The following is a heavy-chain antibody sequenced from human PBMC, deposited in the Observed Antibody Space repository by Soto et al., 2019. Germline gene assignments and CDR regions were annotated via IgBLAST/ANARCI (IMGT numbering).Heavy chain of an antibody. V-gene: IGHV1-69*01. Sequence: QVHLVQSGAEVKKPGSSVKVSCKTSGGSFNNYAVSWVRQAPGQGLEWMGGIIPNFDTPNYAQKFQDRVTLIADESTNTGYMELRSLRSNDMAVYYCAVAMVREILIFESSGMHVWGQGTTVIVSS. D-gene: IGHD3-10*01. CDR2: IIPNFDTP. CDR1: GGSFNNYA. CDR3: AVAMVREILIFESSGMHV. J-gene: IGHJ6*02.